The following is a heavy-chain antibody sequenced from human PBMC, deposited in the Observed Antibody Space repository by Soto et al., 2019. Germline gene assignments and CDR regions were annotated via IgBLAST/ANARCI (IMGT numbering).Heavy chain of an antibody. CDR2: IIPIFGTT. J-gene: IGHJ6*02. CDR1: GGTFRSYA. Sequence: SVKVFCKASGGTFRSYAISWVRQAPVQGLEWMGGIIPIFGTTYFAQKFQDRVTITADKSTATAYMELSSLRSEDTAVYYCARGGYCSSSMCPSQYYHYGMDVWGQGTAVTVSS. CDR3: ARGGYCSSSMCPSQYYHYGMDV. V-gene: IGHV1-69*06. D-gene: IGHD2-2*01.